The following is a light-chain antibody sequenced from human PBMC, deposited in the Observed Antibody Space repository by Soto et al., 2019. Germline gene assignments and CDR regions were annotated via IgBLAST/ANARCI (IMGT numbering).Light chain of an antibody. Sequence: QSVLTQPASVSGSPGQSITISCTGTSSDVGGYNYVSWYQHHPGKAPKLIIYDVSNRPSGVSIRFSGSKSDNTASLTISGLQPDDVAYYQCRSYTYSNTLNIGVGTVTTLTVL. J-gene: IGLJ1*01. CDR2: DVS. V-gene: IGLV2-14*03. CDR1: SSDVGGYNY. CDR3: RSYTYSNTLNIG.